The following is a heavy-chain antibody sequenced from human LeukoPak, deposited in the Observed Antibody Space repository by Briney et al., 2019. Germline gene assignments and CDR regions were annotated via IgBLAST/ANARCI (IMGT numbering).Heavy chain of an antibody. CDR2: ISGGSSTI. D-gene: IGHD6-19*01. J-gene: IGHJ5*02. CDR3: ARDSSGWYHWFDP. V-gene: IGHV3-48*01. Sequence: GGSLRLSCAASGFSFSTYSMNWVRQAPGKGLEWVSYISGGSSTIYYADSVKGRFTISRDNAKNSLYLQMNSLRVEDTAVYYCARDSSGWYHWFDPWGQGTLVIVSS. CDR1: GFSFSTYS.